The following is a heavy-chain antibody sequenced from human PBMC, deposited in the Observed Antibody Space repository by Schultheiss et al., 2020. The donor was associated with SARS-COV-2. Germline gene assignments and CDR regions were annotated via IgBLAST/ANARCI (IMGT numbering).Heavy chain of an antibody. V-gene: IGHV4-30-4*08. CDR1: GGSFSGYY. Sequence: SQTLSLTCAVYGGSFSGYYWSWIRQPPGKGLEWIGYIYYSGTTYYNPSLRSRVTISLDTSKNQFSLKLNSVTAADTAVYYCARGFAAMVPGDWGQGTLVTVSS. J-gene: IGHJ4*02. CDR3: ARGFAAMVPGD. CDR2: IYYSGTT. D-gene: IGHD5-18*01.